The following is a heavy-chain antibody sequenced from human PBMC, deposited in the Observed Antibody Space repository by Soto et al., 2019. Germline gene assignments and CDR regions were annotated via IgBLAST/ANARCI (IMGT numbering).Heavy chain of an antibody. Sequence: QVQLVESGGGVVQPGRSLRLSCAASGFTFSSYGMHWVRQAPGKGLEWVAVISYDGSNKYYADSVQGRFTISRDNSKNTLYLQMNSLRAEDTAVYYCAKNLERLQDIVATIGYWGQGTLVTVSS. J-gene: IGHJ4*02. CDR1: GFTFSSYG. CDR2: ISYDGSNK. D-gene: IGHD5-12*01. V-gene: IGHV3-30*18. CDR3: AKNLERLQDIVATIGY.